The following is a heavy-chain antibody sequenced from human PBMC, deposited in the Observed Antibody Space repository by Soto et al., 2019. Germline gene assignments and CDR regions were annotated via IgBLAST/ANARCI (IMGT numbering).Heavy chain of an antibody. CDR3: ARDGRKQLWTEGLTAMDV. Sequence: ASGKVSCKACAYSVETYGVGWVRQAPGQGLEWMGWISGYNGQTNYAQKFRGRVTLTTDTSTSTAYMELRSLRSDDTAIYYCARDGRKQLWTEGLTAMDVWG. CDR1: AYSVETYG. J-gene: IGHJ6*02. V-gene: IGHV1-18*04. D-gene: IGHD1-1*01. CDR2: ISGYNGQT.